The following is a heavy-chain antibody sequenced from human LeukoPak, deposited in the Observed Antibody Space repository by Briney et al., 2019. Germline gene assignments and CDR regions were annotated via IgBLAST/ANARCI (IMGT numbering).Heavy chain of an antibody. D-gene: IGHD3-16*01. CDR2: IYPGDSET. V-gene: IGHV5-51*01. J-gene: IGHJ4*02. Sequence: GESLKISCKASGYSFTSFWIGWVRQMPGKGLEWMWIIYPGDSETKYSTSFQGQVSISAHRSISTAYLQWSSLKSSDTAMYYCARHAGNAFVDYWGQGTLVTVSS. CDR1: GYSFTSFW. CDR3: ARHAGNAFVDY.